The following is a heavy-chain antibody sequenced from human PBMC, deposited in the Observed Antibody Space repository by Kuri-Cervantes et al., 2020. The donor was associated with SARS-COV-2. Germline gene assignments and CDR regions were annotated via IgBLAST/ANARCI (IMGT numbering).Heavy chain of an antibody. CDR1: GFTFSSYA. J-gene: IGHJ3*02. D-gene: IGHD6-19*01. CDR3: ASSPVAAPFGAFDI. V-gene: IGHV3-30-3*01. CDR2: ISYDGSNK. Sequence: GESLKISCAASGFTFSSYAMHWVRQAPGKRLEWVAVISYDGSNKYYADSVKGRFTISRDNSKNTLYLQMNSLRAEDTAVYYCASSPVAAPFGAFDIWGLGTMVTVSS.